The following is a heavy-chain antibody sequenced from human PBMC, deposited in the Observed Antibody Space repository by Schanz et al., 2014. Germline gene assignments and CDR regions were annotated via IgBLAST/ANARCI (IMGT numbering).Heavy chain of an antibody. CDR2: INGDGSST. Sequence: VQLVESGGAVVRPGGSLRLSCAASGFTFSSYWMHWVRQVPGKGPVWVSRINGDGSSTLYADSVKGRFTISRDNAKKSLYLQMNSLRAEDTAVYYCARDPYNYDSSGYFVYWGQGTLVTVSS. D-gene: IGHD3-22*01. J-gene: IGHJ4*02. CDR1: GFTFSSYW. V-gene: IGHV3-74*01. CDR3: ARDPYNYDSSGYFVY.